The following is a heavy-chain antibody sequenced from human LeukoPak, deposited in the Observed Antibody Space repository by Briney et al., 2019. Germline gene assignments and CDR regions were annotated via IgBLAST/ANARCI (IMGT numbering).Heavy chain of an antibody. D-gene: IGHD1-1*01. V-gene: IGHV1-2*02. CDR3: ASPRIRNVFDI. J-gene: IGHJ3*02. CDR1: GYTFTDYY. CDR2: INPNSGDT. Sequence: ASVKVSCKASGYTFTDYYMHWVRQAPGQGLEWMGWINPNSGDTNYAQKFQGRVTMTRDTSISTAYMELSRLISDDTAVYYCASPRIRNVFDIWGQVTMVTVSS.